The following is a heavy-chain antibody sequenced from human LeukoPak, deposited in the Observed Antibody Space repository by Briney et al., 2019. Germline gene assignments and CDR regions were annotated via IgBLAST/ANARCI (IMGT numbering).Heavy chain of an antibody. Sequence: GASVKVSCKVSGYTLTELSMHGVRQAPGKGLEWMGGFDPEDGETIYAQKFQGRVTLTRDMSTSTDYLELSSLRSEDTAVYYCARDNSVRDEAWWFNPWGQGTLVTVSS. CDR3: ARDNSVRDEAWWFNP. J-gene: IGHJ5*02. CDR2: FDPEDGET. V-gene: IGHV1-24*01. CDR1: GYTLTELS. D-gene: IGHD5-24*01.